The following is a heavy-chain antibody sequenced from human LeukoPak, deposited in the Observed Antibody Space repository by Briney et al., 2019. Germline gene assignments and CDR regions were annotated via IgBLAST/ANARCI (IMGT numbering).Heavy chain of an antibody. Sequence: AGGSLRLSCAASGFTFSSYGMHWVRQAPGKGLEWVAVISYDGSNKYYADSVKGRFTISRDNSKNTLYLQMNSLRAVDTAVYYCAKDGNYYDSSGYGGSYFDYWGQGTLVTVSS. CDR2: ISYDGSNK. V-gene: IGHV3-30*18. CDR1: GFTFSSYG. J-gene: IGHJ4*02. D-gene: IGHD3-22*01. CDR3: AKDGNYYDSSGYGGSYFDY.